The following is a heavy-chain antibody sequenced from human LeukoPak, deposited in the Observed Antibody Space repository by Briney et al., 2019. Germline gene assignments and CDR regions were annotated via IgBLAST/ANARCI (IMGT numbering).Heavy chain of an antibody. D-gene: IGHD2-2*01. CDR1: GFTFDDYA. Sequence: PGRSLRLSCAASGFTFDDYAMHWVRQAPGKGLEWVSGISWNSGSIGYADSVKGRFTISRDNAKNSLYLQMNSLRAEDTAVYYCARDWRGVHIVVVPAASRMDVWGKGTTVTVSS. CDR3: ARDWRGVHIVVVPAASRMDV. V-gene: IGHV3-9*01. J-gene: IGHJ6*03. CDR2: ISWNSGSI.